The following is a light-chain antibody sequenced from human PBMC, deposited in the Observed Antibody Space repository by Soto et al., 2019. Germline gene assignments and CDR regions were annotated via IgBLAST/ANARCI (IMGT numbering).Light chain of an antibody. CDR2: GAS. V-gene: IGKV3-20*01. J-gene: IGKJ1*01. CDR3: QQYGNSRWT. Sequence: PGERATLSCRASQSVSRDYLTWYQQKPGQTPTLLIYGASSRATGIPDRFSGSGSGTDFTLTISRLEPEDFAVYYCQQYGNSRWTFGQGTKVEIK. CDR1: QSVSRDY.